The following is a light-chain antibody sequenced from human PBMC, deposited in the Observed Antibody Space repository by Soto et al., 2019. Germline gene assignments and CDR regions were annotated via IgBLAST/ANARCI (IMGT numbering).Light chain of an antibody. CDR1: SSDVGGYNY. Sequence: QSVLTQPASVSGSPGQSITISCTGTSSDVGGYNYVSWYQQHPGKAPKLMIYDVSNRSSGVSNRFSGSKSGNTASLTISGLQDENEADYYCSSYTSSSTLYVFGTGTKVTVL. J-gene: IGLJ1*01. CDR3: SSYTSSSTLYV. V-gene: IGLV2-14*01. CDR2: DVS.